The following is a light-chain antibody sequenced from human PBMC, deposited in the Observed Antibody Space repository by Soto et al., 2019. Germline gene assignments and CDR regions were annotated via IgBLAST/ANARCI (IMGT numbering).Light chain of an antibody. CDR1: QSISSY. Sequence: DRVTITCRASQSISSYLNWYQQKPGKAPKLLIYAASSLQSGVPSRFSGSGSGTDFTLTISSLQPEDFATYYCQQSYSTPTTFCQGTKVEIK. CDR2: AAS. CDR3: QQSYSTPTT. V-gene: IGKV1-39*01. J-gene: IGKJ1*01.